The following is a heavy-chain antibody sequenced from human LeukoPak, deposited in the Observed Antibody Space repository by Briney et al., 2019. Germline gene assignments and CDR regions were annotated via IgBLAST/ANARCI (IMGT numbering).Heavy chain of an antibody. CDR2: IRYDGSNK. J-gene: IGHJ4*02. CDR1: GFTFSSYG. D-gene: IGHD3-16*02. CDR3: AKCAGWGVIESDY. V-gene: IGHV3-30*02. Sequence: PGGSLRLSCAASGFTFSSYGMHWVRQAPGKGPEWVAFIRYDGSNKYYADSVKGRFTISRDNSRNTLYLQMNSLRAEDTAVYYCAKCAGWGVIESDYWGQGTLVTVSS.